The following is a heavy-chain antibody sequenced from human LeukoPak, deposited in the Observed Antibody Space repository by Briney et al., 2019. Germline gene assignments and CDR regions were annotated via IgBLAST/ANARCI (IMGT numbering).Heavy chain of an antibody. J-gene: IGHJ4*02. V-gene: IGHV1-69*06. CDR1: GGTFSSYA. D-gene: IGHD3-9*01. CDR3: ARVLTGYYGPVYVDY. CDR2: IIPIFGTA. Sequence: ASVKVSCKASGGTFSSYAISWVRQAPGQGLEWMGGIIPIFGTANYAQKFQGRVTITADKSTSTAYMELSSLRSEDTAVYYCARVLTGYYGPVYVDYWGQGTLVTVSS.